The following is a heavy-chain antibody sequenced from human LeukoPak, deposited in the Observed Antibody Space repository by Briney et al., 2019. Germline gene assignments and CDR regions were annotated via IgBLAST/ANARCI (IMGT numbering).Heavy chain of an antibody. D-gene: IGHD3-3*01. CDR3: ARDAGRGYDFWSGYYTGNYYYGMDV. J-gene: IGHJ6*02. Sequence: ASVKVSCKASGYTFTGYYMHWVRQAPGQGLEWMGWINPNSGGTNYAQKFQGRVTVTRDTSISTAYMELSRLRSDDTAVYYCARDAGRGYDFWSGYYTGNYYYGMDVWGQGTTVTVSS. CDR1: GYTFTGYY. CDR2: INPNSGGT. V-gene: IGHV1-2*02.